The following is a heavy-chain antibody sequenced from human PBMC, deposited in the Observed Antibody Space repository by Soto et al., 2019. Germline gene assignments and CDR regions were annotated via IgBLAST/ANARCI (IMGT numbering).Heavy chain of an antibody. CDR3: ARPMPLAYCRGDCYSPFDY. V-gene: IGHV3-33*01. CDR1: GFTFSNYG. Sequence: QVQLVESGGAVVQPGRSLRLSCAVSGFTFSNYGMHWVRQAPGKGLEWVALIWNDGSEKYYADSVKGRFTISRDNAKNTLFLLMNSLRAEDTAVYYCARPMPLAYCRGDCYSPFDYWGQGTLVTVSS. J-gene: IGHJ4*02. D-gene: IGHD2-21*02. CDR2: IWNDGSEK.